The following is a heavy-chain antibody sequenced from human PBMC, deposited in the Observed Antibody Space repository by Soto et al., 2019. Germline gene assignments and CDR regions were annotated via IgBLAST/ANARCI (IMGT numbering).Heavy chain of an antibody. CDR3: ARSLDLWFGELYYGMDV. D-gene: IGHD3-10*01. J-gene: IGHJ6*02. CDR1: GFTFSSYT. Sequence: VQLVESGGGLVKPGGSLRLSCAASGFTFSSYTMNWVRQAPGKGLEWIGYIYYSGSTYYNPSLKSRVTISVDTSKNQFSLKLSSVTAADTAVYYCARSLDLWFGELYYGMDVWGQGTTVTVSS. V-gene: IGHV4-59*06. CDR2: IYYSGST.